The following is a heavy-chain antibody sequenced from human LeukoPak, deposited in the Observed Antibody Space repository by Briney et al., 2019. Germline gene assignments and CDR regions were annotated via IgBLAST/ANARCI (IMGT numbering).Heavy chain of an antibody. CDR2: ISSSAINI. Sequence: GGFLRLSCAASGFTFSDYYMSWIRQAPGKGLEWVSFISSSAINIYYADSVKGRFTISRDSAKDSLYLQMNSLRAGDTAVYYCARLRSSSYYFDYWGQGTLVTVSS. CDR3: ARLRSSSYYFDY. J-gene: IGHJ4*02. CDR1: GFTFSDYY. V-gene: IGHV3-11*01. D-gene: IGHD6-6*01.